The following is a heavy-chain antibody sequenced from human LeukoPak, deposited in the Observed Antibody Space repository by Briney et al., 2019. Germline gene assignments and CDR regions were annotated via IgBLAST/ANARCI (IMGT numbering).Heavy chain of an antibody. J-gene: IGHJ4*02. CDR1: GGSISSYY. Sequence: SETLSLTCTVSGGSISSYYWNWIRQPAGKGLEWIGRIYSSGSTNYNPSLKSRVTISVDTSKNQFSLKLSSVTAADTAVYYCARAIAAAGMEVFDYWGQGTLVTVSS. V-gene: IGHV4-4*07. CDR3: ARAIAAAGMEVFDY. CDR2: IYSSGST. D-gene: IGHD6-13*01.